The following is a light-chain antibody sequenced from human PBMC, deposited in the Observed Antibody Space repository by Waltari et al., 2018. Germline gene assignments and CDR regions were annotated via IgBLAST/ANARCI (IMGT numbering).Light chain of an antibody. CDR1: QRIENW. Sequence: DIQMTQSPSTLPASVGDRVTVTCRTSQRIENWVAWNQQKLGKAPKLLIYKASSLQSGVPSRFSGSGSGTEFTLTISGLQPDDFATYYCQQYYSFQYTFGQGTKLEIK. V-gene: IGKV1-5*03. CDR2: KAS. CDR3: QQYYSFQYT. J-gene: IGKJ2*01.